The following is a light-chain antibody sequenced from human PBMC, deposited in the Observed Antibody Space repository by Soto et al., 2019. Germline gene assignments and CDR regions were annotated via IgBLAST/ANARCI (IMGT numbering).Light chain of an antibody. J-gene: IGKJ3*01. Sequence: EIVMTQSPATLSVSPGERATLSCRASHRVSSYLAWYQQKPGQAPRLLIFATSTRATGIPARFSGSGSGTEFTLTISSLQSEDFAVYYCQQYGSSLFTFGPGTKVDIK. V-gene: IGKV3-15*01. CDR1: HRVSSY. CDR2: ATS. CDR3: QQYGSSLFT.